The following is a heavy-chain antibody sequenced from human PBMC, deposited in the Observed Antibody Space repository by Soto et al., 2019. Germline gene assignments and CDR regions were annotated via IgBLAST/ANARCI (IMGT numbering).Heavy chain of an antibody. CDR1: GYTFMDYF. CDR2: IAPYYSSK. V-gene: IGHV1-46*01. J-gene: IGHJ4*02. CDR3: ARELYSCSSFCTDYFDY. Sequence: SVKDAYQHSGYTFMDYFTNWVRQAPGQGLEWVGIIAPYYSSKSIAENFQGRVTVTMDTSTSTVYMELNGLTSDDTAAYYCARELYSCSSFCTDYFDYWGQGTLVTVSS. D-gene: IGHD2-2*01.